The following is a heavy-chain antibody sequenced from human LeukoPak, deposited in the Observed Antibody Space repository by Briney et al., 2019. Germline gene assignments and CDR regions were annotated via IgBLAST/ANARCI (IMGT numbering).Heavy chain of an antibody. J-gene: IGHJ6*03. CDR3: ARGDYYDSSGYSDRRYYYYYMDV. V-gene: IGHV1-69*05. CDR2: IIPIFGTA. CDR1: GGTFSSYA. Sequence: SVKVSCTASGGTFSSYAVSWVRQAPGQGLEWMGGIIPIFGTANYAQKFQGRVTITTDESTSTTYMELSSLRSEDTAVYYCARGDYYDSSGYSDRRYYYYYMDVWGKGTTVTVSS. D-gene: IGHD3-22*01.